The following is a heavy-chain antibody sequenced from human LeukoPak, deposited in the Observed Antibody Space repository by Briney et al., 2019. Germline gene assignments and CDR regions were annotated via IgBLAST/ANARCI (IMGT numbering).Heavy chain of an antibody. Sequence: ASVKVSCKASGYTFTGYYIHWVRQAPGQGLEWMGWINPASGDTNYAQRFLGRVTMTWDTSINTAYMELNRLKSNDTAVYYCARSAQCDYWGQGTLLTVSS. CDR3: ARSAQCDY. V-gene: IGHV1-2*02. J-gene: IGHJ4*02. CDR1: GYTFTGYY. CDR2: INPASGDT.